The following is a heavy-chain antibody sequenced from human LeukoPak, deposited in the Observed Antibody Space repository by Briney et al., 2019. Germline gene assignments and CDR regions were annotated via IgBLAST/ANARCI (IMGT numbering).Heavy chain of an antibody. CDR2: ISSSTSYI. CDR3: ARAEGDYLNYYGMDV. J-gene: IGHJ6*02. CDR1: GFTFSSYS. D-gene: IGHD4-17*01. V-gene: IGHV3-21*01. Sequence: GPLRLSCAASGFTFSSYSMNWVRQAPGKGLEWVSSISSSTSYIYYADSVNGRFTISRDNAKNSLYLQMNSLRAEDTAVYYCARAEGDYLNYYGMDVWGQGTTVTVSS.